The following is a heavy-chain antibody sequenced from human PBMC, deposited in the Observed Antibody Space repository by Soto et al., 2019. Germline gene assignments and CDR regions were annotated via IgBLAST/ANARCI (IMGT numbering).Heavy chain of an antibody. CDR3: ARGIDDNASFGMDV. V-gene: IGHV3-7*01. CDR2: IKEDGSDK. CDR1: RFTCSSYW. D-gene: IGHD1-1*01. J-gene: IGHJ6*02. Sequence: DVRLVESGGGLVQPGGSLRLSCAASRFTCSSYWMIWVRQAPGRGLEWVANIKEDGSDKYYADSVKGRFTISRDNAKKSLYVQMNSRRVEDTAVYYCARGIDDNASFGMDVWGQGTTVTVAS.